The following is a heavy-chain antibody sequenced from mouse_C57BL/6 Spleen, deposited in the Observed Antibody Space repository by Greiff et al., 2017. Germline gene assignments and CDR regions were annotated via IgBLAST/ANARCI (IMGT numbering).Heavy chain of an antibody. CDR1: GYAFSSSW. CDR3: ARRGHYYGSSSYYFDY. V-gene: IGHV1-82*01. CDR2: IYPGDGDT. D-gene: IGHD1-1*01. Sequence: QVQLQQSGPELVKPGASVKISCKASGYAFSSSWMNWVKQRPGKGLEWIGRIYPGDGDTNYNGKFKGKATLTADESSSTAYMQLSSLTSEDSAVYFCARRGHYYGSSSYYFDYWGQGTTLTVSS. J-gene: IGHJ2*01.